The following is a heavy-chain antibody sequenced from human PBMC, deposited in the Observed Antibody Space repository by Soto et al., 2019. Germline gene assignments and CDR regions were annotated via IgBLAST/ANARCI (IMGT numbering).Heavy chain of an antibody. CDR3: ARDSGYGSGTSVNHRLDY. D-gene: IGHD3-10*01. J-gene: IGHJ4*01. V-gene: IGHV4-59*01. CDR1: GGSIDDYY. Sequence: SETLSLTCTVFGGSIDDYYWSWIRQSPGKGLEWIGHISDRGTTDYNPSLKSRVTISVDRSKKQFSLKVTSVTAADTAVYYCARDSGYGSGTSVNHRLDYWGHGTLVTVSS. CDR2: ISDRGTT.